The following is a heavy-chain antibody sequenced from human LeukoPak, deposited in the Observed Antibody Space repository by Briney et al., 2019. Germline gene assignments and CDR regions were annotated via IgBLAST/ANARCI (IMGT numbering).Heavy chain of an antibody. D-gene: IGHD3-9*01. Sequence: ASVKVSCKASGYTFTIDTIKCVRQAPGQGLEWMGWMNPNIGNTGYAQKFQGRVTMTRNTSIRTAYMELSSLRSEYTAVYYCAIHNDILTDNTHGFDPWGQGTLVTVSS. CDR2: MNPNIGNT. V-gene: IGHV1-8*01. CDR1: GYTFTIDT. CDR3: AIHNDILTDNTHGFDP. J-gene: IGHJ5*02.